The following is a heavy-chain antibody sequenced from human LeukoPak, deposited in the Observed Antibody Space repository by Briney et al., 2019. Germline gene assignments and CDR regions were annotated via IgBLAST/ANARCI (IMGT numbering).Heavy chain of an antibody. D-gene: IGHD3-3*01. CDR3: AKNTIFGVVSIPSQFDY. V-gene: IGHV3-23*01. Sequence: GGSLRLSCAASGFTFSSYAMSWVRQAPGKGLEWVSAISGSGGSTYYADSVKGRFTISRDNSKNTLYLQMNSLRAEDTAVYYCAKNTIFGVVSIPSQFDYWGQGALVTVPS. CDR1: GFTFSSYA. CDR2: ISGSGGST. J-gene: IGHJ4*02.